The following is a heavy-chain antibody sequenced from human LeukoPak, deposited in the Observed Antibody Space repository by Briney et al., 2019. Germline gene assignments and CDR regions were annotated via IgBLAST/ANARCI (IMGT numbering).Heavy chain of an antibody. CDR3: ARAYQRLGYLSLPDY. D-gene: IGHD3-16*02. J-gene: IGHJ4*02. V-gene: IGHV7-4-1*02. Sequence: ASVKVSCKASGYTFTNYAMNWVRQAPGQGLEWMGRIHPSTGNPTYAQGFTGRFVFSLDTSVSTTYLQISSLKAEDTAVYYCARAYQRLGYLSLPDYWGQGTLVTVSS. CDR2: IHPSTGNP. CDR1: GYTFTNYA.